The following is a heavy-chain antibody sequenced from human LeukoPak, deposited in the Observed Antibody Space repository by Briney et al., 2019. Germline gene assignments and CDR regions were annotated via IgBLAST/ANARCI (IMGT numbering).Heavy chain of an antibody. CDR3: TRAPSLSWFDP. CDR2: IRSKTHGGTT. CDR1: GFTFSSCW. D-gene: IGHD3-10*01. V-gene: IGHV3-49*04. Sequence: GGSLRLSCAASGFTFSSCWMSWVRQAPGKGLEWVGFIRSKTHGGTTEYAASVKGRFIISRDDSRSIAYLQMNSLKTEDTAVYYCTRAPSLSWFDPWGQGTLVTVSS. J-gene: IGHJ5*02.